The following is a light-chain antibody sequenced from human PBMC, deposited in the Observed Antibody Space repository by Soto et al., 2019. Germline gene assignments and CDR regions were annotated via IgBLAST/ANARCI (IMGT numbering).Light chain of an antibody. CDR1: HGIGNS. J-gene: IGKJ3*01. CDR3: QKSDHLPL. V-gene: IGKV1-33*01. CDR2: DAY. Sequence: DIPMTQSPPSLSASVGDRVTITCQASHGIGNSLNWYQDKPGQAPKLVIYDAYNLETGVPSTFSGNGYGTDFTFTISSLRPEDIATYYCQKSDHLPLFGPGTRVDMK.